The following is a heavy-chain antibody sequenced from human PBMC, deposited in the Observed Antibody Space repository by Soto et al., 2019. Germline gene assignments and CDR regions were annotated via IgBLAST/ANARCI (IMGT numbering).Heavy chain of an antibody. CDR2: ISYDGSNK. J-gene: IGHJ4*02. CDR3: AKDIFPTVTYFDY. V-gene: IGHV3-30*18. D-gene: IGHD4-17*01. CDR1: GFTFSSYG. Sequence: QVQLVESGGGVVQPGRSRRLSCAASGFTFSSYGMHWVRQAPGKGLEWVAVISYDGSNKYYADSVKGRFTISRDNSKNTLYLQMNSLRAEDTAVYYCAKDIFPTVTYFDYWGQGTLVTVSS.